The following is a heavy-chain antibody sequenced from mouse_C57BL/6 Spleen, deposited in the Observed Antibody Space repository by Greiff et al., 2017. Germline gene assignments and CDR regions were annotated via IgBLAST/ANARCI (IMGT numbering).Heavy chain of an antibody. J-gene: IGHJ4*01. CDR3: ARGVYYRGAMDY. CDR1: GYSITSGYY. D-gene: IGHD2-14*01. V-gene: IGHV3-6*01. CDR2: ISYDGSN. Sequence: EVQLQESGPGLVKPSQSLSLTCSVTGYSITSGYYWNWIRQFPGNKLEWMGYISYDGSNNYNPSLKNRISITRDTSKNQFFLKLNSVTTEDTATYYCARGVYYRGAMDYWGQGTSVTVSS.